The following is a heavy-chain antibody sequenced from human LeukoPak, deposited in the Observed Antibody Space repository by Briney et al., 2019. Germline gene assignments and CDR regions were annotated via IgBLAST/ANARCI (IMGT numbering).Heavy chain of an antibody. CDR1: GGSISSYY. CDR2: IYYSGST. Sequence: SETLSLTCTVSGGSISSYYWSWIRQPPGKGLEGSGYIYYSGSTNYNPSLKSRVTISVDTSKNQFSLKLSSVTAADTAVYYCARRGRYYDILTGYPDYYFDYWGQGTLVTVSS. J-gene: IGHJ4*02. D-gene: IGHD3-9*01. V-gene: IGHV4-59*08. CDR3: ARRGRYYDILTGYPDYYFDY.